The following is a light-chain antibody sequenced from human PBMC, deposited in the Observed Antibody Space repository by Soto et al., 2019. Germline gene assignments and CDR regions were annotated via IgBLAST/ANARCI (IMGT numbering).Light chain of an antibody. CDR3: QQYGSPPWT. J-gene: IGKJ1*01. CDR2: GAS. CDR1: QSVSSFY. V-gene: IGKV3-20*01. Sequence: EIVLTQSPGTLSLSPGERATLSCRASQSVSSFYLAWYQQKPGQAPRLLLYGASSRATGIPDRFSGSGSGTEFTLTISRLESEDFAVYYCQQYGSPPWTFGQGTKVEMK.